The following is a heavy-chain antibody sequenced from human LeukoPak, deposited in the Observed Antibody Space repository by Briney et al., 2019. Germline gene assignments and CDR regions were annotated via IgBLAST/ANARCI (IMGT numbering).Heavy chain of an antibody. Sequence: GASVKVSCKTSGFTFTNYGISWVREAPGQGLEGMGWINVYYGKPVYATRLQGRATLTQDTSTSTAYMELRSLRSDDRAVYYCARAGQGYYYDTSAYYFDYWGQGTLVTVSS. V-gene: IGHV1-18*01. CDR1: GFTFTNYG. D-gene: IGHD3-22*01. J-gene: IGHJ4*02. CDR3: ARAGQGYYYDTSAYYFDY. CDR2: INVYYGKP.